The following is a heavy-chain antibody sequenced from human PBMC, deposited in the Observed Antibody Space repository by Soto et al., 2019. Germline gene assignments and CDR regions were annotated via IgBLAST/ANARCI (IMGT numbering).Heavy chain of an antibody. V-gene: IGHV1-2*02. CDR1: GYTFSDYF. J-gene: IGHJ6*02. CDR3: ARIKWGLDYYSGMDV. D-gene: IGHD1-26*01. CDR2: INPKTAAT. Sequence: ASVKVSCKASGYTFSDYFIQWLRQAPGQGLEWVAWINPKTAATNYAKKFQDRVTVTSDTSFSTAYLELTRLRPDDTTLYYCARIKWGLDYYSGMDVWGQGTEVTSP.